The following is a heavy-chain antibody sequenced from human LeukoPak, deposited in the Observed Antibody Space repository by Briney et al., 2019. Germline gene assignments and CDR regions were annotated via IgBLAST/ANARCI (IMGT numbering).Heavy chain of an antibody. CDR3: ARAHGGFGETFDI. CDR1: GFTFSSYE. D-gene: IGHD3-10*01. Sequence: GGSLRLSCAASGFTFSSYEMNWVRQAPGKGLEWVSYISSSGSTIYYADSVKGRFTISRDNAKNSLYLQMNSLRAEDTAVYYCARAHGGFGETFDIWGQGTMVTVSS. CDR2: ISSSGSTI. V-gene: IGHV3-48*03. J-gene: IGHJ3*02.